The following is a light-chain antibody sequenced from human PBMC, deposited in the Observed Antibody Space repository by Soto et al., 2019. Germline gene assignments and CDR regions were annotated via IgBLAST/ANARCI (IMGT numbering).Light chain of an antibody. V-gene: IGKV3-15*01. CDR1: QTVYNN. Sequence: EIVMTQSPATLSVSPGERATLYCRASQTVYNNLAWYQQKPGQPPRLLIYGASARATGIPARFSGSGSGTEFTLTISSLQSEDFAVYYCQQYSNWPLTFGGGTKVEIK. J-gene: IGKJ4*01. CDR2: GAS. CDR3: QQYSNWPLT.